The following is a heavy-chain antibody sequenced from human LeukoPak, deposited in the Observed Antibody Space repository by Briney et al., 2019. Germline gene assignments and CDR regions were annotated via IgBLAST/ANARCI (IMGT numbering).Heavy chain of an antibody. CDR2: IHSDGRTT. V-gene: IGHV3-74*01. CDR1: GFILSDYW. Sequence: GGSLRLSCAASGFILSDYWMHWVRQAPGKGLVWVSLIHSDGRTTNYADSVKGRFTISRDNAKNTLYLQMNSLRVEDTAVYYCARDTYSIAEWGQGTLVTVSS. CDR3: ARDTYSIAE. J-gene: IGHJ4*02. D-gene: IGHD1-26*01.